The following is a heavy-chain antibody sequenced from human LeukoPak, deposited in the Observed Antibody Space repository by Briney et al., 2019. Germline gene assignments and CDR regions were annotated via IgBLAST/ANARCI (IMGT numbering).Heavy chain of an antibody. CDR3: ARDLAWGGH. V-gene: IGHV3-21*01. CDR2: ITSSSSSM. CDR1: GFTFSIYT. Sequence: GGSLRLSCVASGFTFSIYTMSWVRQAPGKGLEWVSSITSSSSSMYSADSVRVRLTLPRDNAKNSLYLQMNSLRAEDTAVYYCARDLAWGGHWGQGTLVTVSS. J-gene: IGHJ4*02. D-gene: IGHD7-27*01.